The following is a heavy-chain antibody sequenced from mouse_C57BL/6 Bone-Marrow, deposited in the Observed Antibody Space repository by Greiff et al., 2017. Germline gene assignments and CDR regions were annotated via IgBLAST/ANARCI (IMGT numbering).Heavy chain of an antibody. CDR1: GYTFTDYN. V-gene: IGHV1-18*01. CDR3: ARKDRGGFYWYFDV. J-gene: IGHJ1*03. Sequence: VQLQQSGPELVKPGASVKIPCKASGYTFTDYNMDWVKQSHGKSLEWIGDINPNNGGTIYNQKFKGKATLTVDKSSSTAYMELRSLTSEDTAVYSWARKDRGGFYWYFDVWAQGPRSPSPQ. CDR2: INPNNGGT.